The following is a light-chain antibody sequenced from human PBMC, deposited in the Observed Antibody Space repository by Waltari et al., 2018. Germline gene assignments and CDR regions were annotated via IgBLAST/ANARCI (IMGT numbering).Light chain of an antibody. CDR3: MFWPNNVWV. V-gene: IGLV5-37*01. Sequence: QPVLTQPPSSSASPGDSARLTCTLPSDINVGAFIISWYQQKPGSPPRFLLYSKSDSEKAQGSGVPSRFSGSKDASANAGILLISGLQSEDEADYYCMFWPNNVWVFGGGTKLTVL. CDR1: SDINVGAFI. J-gene: IGLJ3*02. CDR2: SKSDSEK.